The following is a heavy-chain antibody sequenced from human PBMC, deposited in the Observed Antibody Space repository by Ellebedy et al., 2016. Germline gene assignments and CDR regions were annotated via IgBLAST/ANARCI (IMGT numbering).Heavy chain of an antibody. J-gene: IGHJ5*01. CDR3: AREEASRVVATLDS. CDR1: GFTFSRYG. CDR2: IWHDGTNQ. V-gene: IGHV3-33*01. D-gene: IGHD5-12*01. Sequence: GESLKISCAASGFTFSRYGMHWVRQAPGKGLEWVAVIWHDGTNQYYADSVKGRFTISRDNSKNTLFLQMNSLRAEDTAVYLCAREEASRVVATLDSWGQGALATVSS.